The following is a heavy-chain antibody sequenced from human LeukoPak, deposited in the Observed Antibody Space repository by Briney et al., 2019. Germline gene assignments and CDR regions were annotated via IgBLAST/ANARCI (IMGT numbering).Heavy chain of an antibody. V-gene: IGHV1-2*02. CDR2: INPNSGGT. J-gene: IGHJ3*02. D-gene: IGHD4-23*01. CDR1: GYTFTGYC. CDR3: ARDGGYGGNSKMAFDI. Sequence: ASVKVSCKASGYTFTGYCMHWVRQAPGQGLEWMGWINPNSGGTNYAQKFQGRVTMTRDTSISTAYMELSRLRSDDTAVYYCARDGGYGGNSKMAFDIWGQGTMVTVSS.